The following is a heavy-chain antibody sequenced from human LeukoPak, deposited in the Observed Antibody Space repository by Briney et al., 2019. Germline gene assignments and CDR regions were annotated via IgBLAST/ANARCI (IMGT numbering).Heavy chain of an antibody. D-gene: IGHD3-3*01. CDR2: IRYDGNDK. CDR1: GFTFSSYA. Sequence: GGSLRLSCAASGFTFSSYAMSWVRQAPGKGLEWVAFIRYDGNDKYYSGSVEGRFTISRDNSKNTLYLQMNSLRAEDTAVYYCARDGVLRFLEWSSADYWGQGTLVTVSS. J-gene: IGHJ4*02. CDR3: ARDGVLRFLEWSSADY. V-gene: IGHV3-30*02.